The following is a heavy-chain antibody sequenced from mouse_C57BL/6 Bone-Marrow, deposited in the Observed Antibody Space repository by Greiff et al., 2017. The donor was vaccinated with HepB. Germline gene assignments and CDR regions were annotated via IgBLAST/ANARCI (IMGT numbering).Heavy chain of an antibody. V-gene: IGHV7-3*01. CDR1: GFTFTDYY. J-gene: IGHJ2*01. CDR3: ARWDGNYFDY. Sequence: EVKLMESGGGLVKPGGSLKLSCAASGFTFTDYYMSWVRQPPGKALEWLGFIRNKANGYTTEYSASVKGRFTISRDNSQSILYLQMNALRAEDSATYYCARWDGNYFDYWGQGTTLTVSS. D-gene: IGHD2-1*01. CDR2: IRNKANGYTT.